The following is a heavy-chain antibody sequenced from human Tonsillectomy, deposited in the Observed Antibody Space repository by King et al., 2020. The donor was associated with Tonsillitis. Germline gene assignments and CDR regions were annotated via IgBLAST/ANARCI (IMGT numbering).Heavy chain of an antibody. D-gene: IGHD2-8*02. Sequence: VQLVESGGGLVQPGRSLRLSCAASGFTFDDYAMHWVRQAPGKGLEWVSGISWNSGSIGYADSVKGRFTISRDNAKNSLYLQMNSLRAEDTALYYCAKAPKNPYGRTQWYWTPGGVDIWGQGTMVTVSS. CDR3: AKAPKNPYGRTQWYWTPGGVDI. CDR2: ISWNSGSI. J-gene: IGHJ3*02. CDR1: GFTFDDYA. V-gene: IGHV3-9*01.